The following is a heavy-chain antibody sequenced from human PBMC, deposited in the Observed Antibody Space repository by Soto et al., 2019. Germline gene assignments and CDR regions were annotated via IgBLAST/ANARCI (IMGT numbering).Heavy chain of an antibody. J-gene: IGHJ4*02. CDR1: GDSISTSRYY. CDR3: ARLVEFYDVSYYTSPVDC. V-gene: IGHV4-39*01. D-gene: IGHD3-10*01. Sequence: QLQLQESGPGLVKPPETLSLTCTVSGDSISTSRYYWGWIRQPPGKGQEWIANIYYSVTTYYNPSLKSRVTISVDTSKTQFSLKLTSVSAADTAVYFCARLVEFYDVSYYTSPVDCWGQGTLVTVSS. CDR2: IYYSVTT.